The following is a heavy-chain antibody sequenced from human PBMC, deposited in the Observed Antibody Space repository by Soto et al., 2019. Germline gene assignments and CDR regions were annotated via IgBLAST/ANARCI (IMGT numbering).Heavy chain of an antibody. J-gene: IGHJ4*02. CDR1: GFTFSSYG. V-gene: IGHV3-30*18. CDR3: AKEHDSSGYYSAADY. Sequence: SLRLSCAASGFTFSSYGMHWVRQAPGKGLEWVAVISYDGSNKYYADSVKGRFTISRDNSKNTLYLQMNSLRAEDTAVYYCAKEHDSSGYYSAADYWGQGTLVTVSS. D-gene: IGHD3-22*01. CDR2: ISYDGSNK.